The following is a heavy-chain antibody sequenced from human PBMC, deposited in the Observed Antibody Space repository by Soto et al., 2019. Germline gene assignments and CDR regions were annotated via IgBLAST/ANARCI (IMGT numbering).Heavy chain of an antibody. CDR3: ARDPHGDPSDAFDI. CDR1: GYTFTSYG. CDR2: ISAYNGNT. D-gene: IGHD4-17*01. V-gene: IGHV1-18*01. Sequence: ASVKVSCKASGYTFTSYGISWVRQAPGQGLEWMGWISAYNGNTNYAQKLQGRVTMTTDTSTSTAYMELRSLRSDDTAVYYCARDPHGDPSDAFDIWGQGTMVTVSS. J-gene: IGHJ3*02.